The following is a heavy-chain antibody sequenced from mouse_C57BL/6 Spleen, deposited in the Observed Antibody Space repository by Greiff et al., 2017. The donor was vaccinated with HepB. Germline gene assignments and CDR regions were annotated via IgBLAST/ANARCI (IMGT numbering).Heavy chain of an antibody. J-gene: IGHJ3*01. D-gene: IGHD2-2*01. CDR3: ARDGSLFAY. V-gene: IGHV5-16*01. Sequence: EVQLVESEGGLVQPGSSMKLSCTASGFTFSDYYMAWVRQVPEKGLEWVANINYDGSSTYYLDSLKSRFIISRDNAKNILYLQMSILKSEDTATYYCARDGSLFAYWGQGTLVTVSA. CDR2: INYDGSST. CDR1: GFTFSDYY.